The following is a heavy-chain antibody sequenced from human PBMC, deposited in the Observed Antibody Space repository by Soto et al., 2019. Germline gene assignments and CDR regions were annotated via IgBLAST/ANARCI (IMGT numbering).Heavy chain of an antibody. CDR3: ARGRGAASGASSGMDV. Sequence: PSETLSLTCAVYGGSLSAYYRSWIRQPPGKGLEWIGEINHSGSTKYNPSLKSRVTISEDTSKNQFSLNLRSVTAADTAVYFCARGRGAASGASSGMDVWGQGTTVTVSS. CDR2: INHSGST. V-gene: IGHV4-34*01. CDR1: GGSLSAYY. J-gene: IGHJ6*02. D-gene: IGHD6-13*01.